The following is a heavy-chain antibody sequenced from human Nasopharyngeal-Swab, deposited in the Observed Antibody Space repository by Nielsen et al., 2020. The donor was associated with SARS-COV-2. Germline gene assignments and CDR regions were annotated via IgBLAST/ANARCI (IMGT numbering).Heavy chain of an antibody. CDR2: ISSSGSTI. J-gene: IGHJ6*02. D-gene: IGHD6-13*01. V-gene: IGHV3-48*03. Sequence: GGSLRLSCAASGFTFSSYAMNWVRQAPGKGLDWVQFISSSGSTIYYADPVKGRFTISRDNAKNSLYLQMNSLRAEDTAVYYCARGTWYSSSGASYYYYYGMDVWGQGTTVTVSS. CDR3: ARGTWYSSSGASYYYYYGMDV. CDR1: GFTFSSYA.